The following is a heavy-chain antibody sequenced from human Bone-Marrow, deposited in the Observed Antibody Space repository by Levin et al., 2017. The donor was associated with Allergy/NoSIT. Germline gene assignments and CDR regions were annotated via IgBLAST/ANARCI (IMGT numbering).Heavy chain of an antibody. Sequence: PGESLKISCAASGFTVSSNYMSWVRQAPGKGPEWVSVIYSGGSTYYADSVKGRFTISRDNSKNTLYLQMNSLRAEDTAVYYCARGWFGELLSHWGQGTLVTVFS. D-gene: IGHD3-10*01. V-gene: IGHV3-53*01. CDR3: ARGWFGELLSH. J-gene: IGHJ4*02. CDR2: IYSGGST. CDR1: GFTVSSNY.